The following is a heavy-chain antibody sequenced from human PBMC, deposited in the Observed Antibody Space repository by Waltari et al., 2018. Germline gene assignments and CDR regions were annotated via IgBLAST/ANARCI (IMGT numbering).Heavy chain of an antibody. V-gene: IGHV4-4*07. CDR3: TRGPGADAAVITSGPYHHAMGV. CDR2: IYTSGKT. Sequence: QVQLQESGPGLVKSSETLSLTCPVPGGSTGSHYWGWVRQPAGKGLEWIGRIYTSGKTDYNPSFESRVTMSLDTSKNQFSLKLRSVTAADTALYYCTRGPGADAAVITSGPYHHAMGVWGQGTTVIVSS. D-gene: IGHD5-18*01. J-gene: IGHJ6*02. CDR1: GGSTGSHY.